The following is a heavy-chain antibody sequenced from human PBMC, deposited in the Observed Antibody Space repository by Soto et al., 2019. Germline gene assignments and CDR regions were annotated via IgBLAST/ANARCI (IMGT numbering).Heavy chain of an antibody. D-gene: IGHD2-2*01. CDR1: GYTFTTSG. V-gene: IGHV1-18*01. Sequence: QVQLVQSGAEVRKPGASVKVSCKASGYTFTTSGISWVRQAPGQGLEWMAMISAYNGNTNYAQKFQGRVTLTTDTPTSTAYMELRSLKSDDTATYYCAGVRGIPADADYWGQGSLVTVSS. CDR2: ISAYNGNT. J-gene: IGHJ4*02. CDR3: AGVRGIPADADY.